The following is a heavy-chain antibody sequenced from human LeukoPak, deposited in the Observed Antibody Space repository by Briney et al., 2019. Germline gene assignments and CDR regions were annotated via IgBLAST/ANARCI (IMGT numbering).Heavy chain of an antibody. V-gene: IGHV4-34*01. D-gene: IGHD6-13*01. CDR3: ARGNKYSSSWYPRKVGWFDP. CDR2: INHSGST. CDR1: GGSFSGYY. J-gene: IGHJ5*02. Sequence: SETLSLTCAVYGGSFSGYYWSWIRQPPGKGLEWIGEINHSGSTNYNPSLKSRVTISVDTSKYQFSLKLSSVTAADTAVYYCARGNKYSSSWYPRKVGWFDPWGQGTLVTVSS.